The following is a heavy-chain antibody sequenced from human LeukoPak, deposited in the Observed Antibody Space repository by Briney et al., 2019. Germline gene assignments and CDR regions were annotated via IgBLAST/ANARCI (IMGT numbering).Heavy chain of an antibody. CDR3: VRDLGGRSGH. D-gene: IGHD1-26*01. Sequence: GGSLRLSCAASGFTFGSNWMHWVRQAPGKGLGWVSRINEDGSTTNYADSVKGRSTIFRDNAKNTLYLQMNSLRAEDTAVYYCVRDLGGRSGHWGQGTLVTVSS. CDR1: GFTFGSNW. J-gene: IGHJ4*02. V-gene: IGHV3-74*01. CDR2: INEDGSTT.